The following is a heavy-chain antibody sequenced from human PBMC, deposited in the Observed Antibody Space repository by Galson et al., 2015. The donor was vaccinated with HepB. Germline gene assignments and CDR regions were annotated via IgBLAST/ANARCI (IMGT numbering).Heavy chain of an antibody. Sequence: SLRLSCAAFGFTFSSYGMHWVRQAPGKGLEWVAVIWYDGSNKYYADSVKGRFTISRDNSKNTLYLQMNSLSAEDTAVYYCARGGGSYDANDYWGQGTLVTVSS. V-gene: IGHV3-33*01. D-gene: IGHD1-26*01. CDR2: IWYDGSNK. CDR1: GFTFSSYG. CDR3: ARGGGSYDANDY. J-gene: IGHJ4*02.